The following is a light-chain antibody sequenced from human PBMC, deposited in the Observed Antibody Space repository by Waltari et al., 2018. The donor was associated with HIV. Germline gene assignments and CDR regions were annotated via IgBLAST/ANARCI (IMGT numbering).Light chain of an antibody. J-gene: IGLJ3*02. CDR2: RDS. CDR1: RLSNQY. V-gene: IGLV3-25*03. Sequence: SFELTQPPSVSVSPGQTARITCSGSRLSNQYGYWYQQKPGQAPVLVMSRDSGRPSGIPERFSGSSSWTTGTLTISGVQAEDEADYYCQSADNSVTHLVCGGGTKLTGL. CDR3: QSADNSVTHLV.